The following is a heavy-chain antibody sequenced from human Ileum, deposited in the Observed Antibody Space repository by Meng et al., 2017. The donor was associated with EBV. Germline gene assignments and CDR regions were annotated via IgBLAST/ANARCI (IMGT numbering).Heavy chain of an antibody. CDR3: ARGYYDSSGYGYWYFDL. Sequence: SGPASVMPSETLAVTCRASGGSISRCVYYLSWIRQPPGEGLEWIGYIYYSGSTYYNPYLKGRVTISVDTSKNQFSLKLSSVTAADTDVYYCARGYYDSSGYGYWYFDLWGRGTLVTVSS. D-gene: IGHD3-22*01. J-gene: IGHJ2*01. V-gene: IGHV4-30-4*01. CDR2: IYYSGST. CDR1: GGSISRCVYY.